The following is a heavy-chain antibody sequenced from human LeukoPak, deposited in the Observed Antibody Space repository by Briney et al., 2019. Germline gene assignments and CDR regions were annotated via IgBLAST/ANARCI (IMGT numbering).Heavy chain of an antibody. CDR3: AKSRPLLDY. Sequence: GGSLRLSCAASGFTFSSYAMSWVRQAPGKGLEWASGISSSGGSTYYADSVKGRFTISRDNSKNTLFLHMNSLRAEDTAVYYCAKSRPLLDYWGQGILVTVSS. V-gene: IGHV3-23*01. CDR1: GFTFSSYA. CDR2: ISSSGGST. J-gene: IGHJ4*02.